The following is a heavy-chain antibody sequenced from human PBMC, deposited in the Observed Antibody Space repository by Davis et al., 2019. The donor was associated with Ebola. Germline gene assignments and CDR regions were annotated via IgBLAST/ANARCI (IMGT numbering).Heavy chain of an antibody. CDR3: ARRIAARPNWFDP. V-gene: IGHV1-8*02. Sequence: ASVKVSCKASGGTFSSYAISWVRQAPEQGLEWMGWMNPNSGNTGYAQKFQGRVTMTRNTSISTAYMELSSLRSEDTAVYYCARRIAARPNWFDPWGQGTLVTVSS. CDR1: GGTFSSYA. CDR2: MNPNSGNT. J-gene: IGHJ5*02. D-gene: IGHD6-6*01.